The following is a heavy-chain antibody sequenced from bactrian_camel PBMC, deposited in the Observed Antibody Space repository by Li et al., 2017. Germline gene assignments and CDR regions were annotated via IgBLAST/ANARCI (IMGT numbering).Heavy chain of an antibody. V-gene: IGHV3S1*01. J-gene: IGHJ4*01. Sequence: VQLVESGRGSVQAGGSLNISCELSGFSYSNNYMAWFRQAPGKEREGVASCYRGSARVSYADYADSVRGRFTVSADSEKNILYLQMNALKSEDTAMYTCARREKDTYSGYPRTCIFALRAGTNAVGQGTQVTVS. CDR1: GFSYSNNY. CDR2: CYRGSARVS. D-gene: IGHD3*01.